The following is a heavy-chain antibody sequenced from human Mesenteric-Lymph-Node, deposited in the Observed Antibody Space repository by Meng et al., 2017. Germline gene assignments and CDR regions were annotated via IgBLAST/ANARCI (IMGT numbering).Heavy chain of an antibody. CDR3: ARGGTGEYSYIDY. CDR1: GYTFITYA. Sequence: ASVKVSCKASGYTFITYAMHWVRQAPGQRLEWMGWINADNGNTKYSQNFQGRVTITRDTSASTAYMELSSLRSEDTAVYHCARGGTGEYSYIDYWGQGTRVTVSS. D-gene: IGHD5-18*01. CDR2: INADNGNT. V-gene: IGHV1-3*01. J-gene: IGHJ4*02.